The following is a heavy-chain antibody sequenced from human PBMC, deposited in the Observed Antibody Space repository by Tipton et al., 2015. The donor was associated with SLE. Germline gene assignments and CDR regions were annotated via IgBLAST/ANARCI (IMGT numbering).Heavy chain of an antibody. CDR2: IAASSSYF. D-gene: IGHD6-25*01. CDR1: GFTFGSYT. J-gene: IGHJ6*04. Sequence: SLRLSCAASGFTFGSYTMNWVRQAPGKGLEWVSSIAASSSYFHDADSVRGRFTISRDNAQNFLYLQMNSLRVEDTGVYYCARGPGYMDVWGKGTTVIVSS. V-gene: IGHV3-21*06. CDR3: ARGPGYMDV.